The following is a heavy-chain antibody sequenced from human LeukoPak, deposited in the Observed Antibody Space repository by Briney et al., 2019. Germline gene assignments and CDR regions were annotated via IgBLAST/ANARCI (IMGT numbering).Heavy chain of an antibody. J-gene: IGHJ3*02. CDR3: ATHNTMMVVVRPYDAFDI. V-gene: IGHV1-2*02. Sequence: ASVKVSCKASGYTFTGYYMHWVRQAPGQGLEWMGWINPNSGGTNYAQKFQGRVTMTRDTSISTAYMELSRLRSDDTAVYYCATHNTMMVVVRPYDAFDIWGQGTMVTVSS. CDR2: INPNSGGT. D-gene: IGHD3-22*01. CDR1: GYTFTGYY.